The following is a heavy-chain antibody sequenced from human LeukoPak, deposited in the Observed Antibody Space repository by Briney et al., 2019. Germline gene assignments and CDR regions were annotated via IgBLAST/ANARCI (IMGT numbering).Heavy chain of an antibody. CDR3: AREFGELYGYYYMDV. D-gene: IGHD3-10*01. Sequence: GASVKVSCKASGGTFSSYAIGWVRQAPGQGLEWMGGIIPIFGTANYAQKFQGRVTITADESTSTAYMELSSLRSEDTAVYYCAREFGELYGYYYMDVWGKGTTVTVSS. J-gene: IGHJ6*03. CDR1: GGTFSSYA. V-gene: IGHV1-69*13. CDR2: IIPIFGTA.